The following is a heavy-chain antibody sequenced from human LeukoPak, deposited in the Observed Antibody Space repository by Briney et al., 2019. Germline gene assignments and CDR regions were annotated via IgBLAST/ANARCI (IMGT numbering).Heavy chain of an antibody. D-gene: IGHD6-13*01. CDR1: GYTFTSYY. CDR2: INSSGGST. Sequence: GASVKVSCKASGYTFTSYYMHWVRQAPGQGLEWMGIINSSGGSTSYAQKFQGRVTMATDTSTSTASMELRSLRSDDTAVYCCARIPLDSSPLLNYWGQGTLVTVSS. V-gene: IGHV1-46*01. CDR3: ARIPLDSSPLLNY. J-gene: IGHJ4*02.